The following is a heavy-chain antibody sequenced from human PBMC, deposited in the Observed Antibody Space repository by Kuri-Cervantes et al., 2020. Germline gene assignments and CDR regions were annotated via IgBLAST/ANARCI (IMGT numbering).Heavy chain of an antibody. J-gene: IGHJ5*02. V-gene: IGHV4-59*01. CDR1: GGSISSYY. CDR3: ARGGRKYCSSTSCYLQNWFDP. D-gene: IGHD2-2*01. Sequence: SCPVSGGSISSYYWSWIRQPPGKGLEWIGYIYYSGSTNYNPSLKSRVTISVDTSKNQFSLKLSSVTAADTAVYYCARGGRKYCSSTSCYLQNWFDPWGQGTLVTVSS. CDR2: IYYSGST.